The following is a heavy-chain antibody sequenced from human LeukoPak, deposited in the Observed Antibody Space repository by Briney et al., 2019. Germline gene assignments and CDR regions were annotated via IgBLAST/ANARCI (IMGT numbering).Heavy chain of an antibody. CDR1: GFTFSSYG. D-gene: IGHD4-17*01. Sequence: PGRSLRLSCAASGFTFSSYGMHWVRQAPGKGLEWVAVISYDGSNKYYADSVKGRFTISRDNPKNTLYLQMNSLRAEDTAVYYCAKEGREDGDYPYGMDVWGQGTTVTVSS. CDR2: ISYDGSNK. CDR3: AKEGREDGDYPYGMDV. V-gene: IGHV3-30*18. J-gene: IGHJ6*02.